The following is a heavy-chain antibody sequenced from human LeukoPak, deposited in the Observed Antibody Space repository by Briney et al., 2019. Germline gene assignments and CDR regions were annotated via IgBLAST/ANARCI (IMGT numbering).Heavy chain of an antibody. D-gene: IGHD6-13*01. CDR3: ATDDPLLAAAKYPAFDI. V-gene: IGHV1-24*01. J-gene: IGHJ3*02. CDR2: FDPEDGET. CDR1: GYTLTELS. Sequence: ASVKVSCKVSGYTLTELSMHWVRQAPGKGLEWMGGFDPEDGETIYARKFQGRVTMTEDTSTDTAYMELSSLRSEDTAVYYCATDDPLLAAAKYPAFDIWGQGTMVTVSS.